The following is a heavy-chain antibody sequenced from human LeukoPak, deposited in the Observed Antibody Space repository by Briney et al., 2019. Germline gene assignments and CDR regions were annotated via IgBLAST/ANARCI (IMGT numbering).Heavy chain of an antibody. CDR1: GGTFSSYA. CDR2: IIPIFGTA. D-gene: IGHD1-20*01. J-gene: IGHJ4*02. CDR3: ASHLEYNWKGFDY. V-gene: IGHV1-69*05. Sequence: SVKVSCKASGGTFSSYAISWVRQAPGQGLEWMGGIIPIFGTANYAQKFQGRATITTDESTSTAYMELSSLRSEDTAVYYCASHLEYNWKGFDYWGQGTLVTVSS.